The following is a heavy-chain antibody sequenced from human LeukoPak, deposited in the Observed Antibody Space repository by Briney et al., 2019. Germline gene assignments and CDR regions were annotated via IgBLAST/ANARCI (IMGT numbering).Heavy chain of an antibody. CDR2: IYRSGST. CDR3: ARHWGNDECYGSRTYYYFDY. V-gene: IGHV4-38-2*01. J-gene: IGHJ4*02. CDR1: SYSISSGYY. D-gene: IGHD3-10*01. Sequence: PSETLSLTCAVSSYSISSGYYWGWIRQPPGKGLEWIASIYRSGSTYYSPSLKSRVTISVDTSKNQFSLKLNFVTAADTAVYYCARHWGNDECYGSRTYYYFDYWGQGALVTVAS.